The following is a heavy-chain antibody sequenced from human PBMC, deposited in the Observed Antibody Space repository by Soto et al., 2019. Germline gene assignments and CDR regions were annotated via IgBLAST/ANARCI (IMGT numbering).Heavy chain of an antibody. CDR2: IKSKTDGGTT. J-gene: IGHJ6*02. Sequence: GGSLRLSCAASGFTFSNAWMNWVRQAPGKGLEWVGRIKSKTDGGTTDYAAPVKGRFTISRDDSKNTLYLQMNSLKTEDTAVYYCTTEYDILTGYYIYYYYGMDVWGQGTTVTVSS. D-gene: IGHD3-9*01. CDR1: GFTFSNAW. CDR3: TTEYDILTGYYIYYYYGMDV. V-gene: IGHV3-15*07.